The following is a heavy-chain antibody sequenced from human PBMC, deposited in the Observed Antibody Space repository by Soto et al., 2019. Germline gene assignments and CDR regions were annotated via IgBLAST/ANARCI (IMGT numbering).Heavy chain of an antibody. CDR1: GGSISSGGYY. CDR2: IYYSWST. Sequence: QVQLQESGPGLVKPSQTLSLTCTVSGGSISSGGYYWSWIRQHPGKGLEWIGYIYYSWSTYYTPSLNSRVIRPVDTYKNQLSLKLSSVTAADTAGYYCARLHDYFWGSYRGPFDYWGQGTLVTVSS. J-gene: IGHJ4*02. D-gene: IGHD3-16*02. V-gene: IGHV4-31*03. CDR3: ARLHDYFWGSYRGPFDY.